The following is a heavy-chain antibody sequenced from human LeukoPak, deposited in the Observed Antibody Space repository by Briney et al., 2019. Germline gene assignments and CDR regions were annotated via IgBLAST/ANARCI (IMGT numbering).Heavy chain of an antibody. CDR3: ARARLGVVVALAATEFDY. D-gene: IGHD2-15*01. J-gene: IGHJ4*02. V-gene: IGHV4-34*01. CDR2: INHSGST. Sequence: SETLSLTCAVYGGSFSGYYWSWIRQPPGEGLEWIGEINHSGSTNYNPSLKSRVTISVDTSKNQFSLKLSSVTAADTAVYYCARARLGVVVALAATEFDYWGQGTLVTVSS. CDR1: GGSFSGYY.